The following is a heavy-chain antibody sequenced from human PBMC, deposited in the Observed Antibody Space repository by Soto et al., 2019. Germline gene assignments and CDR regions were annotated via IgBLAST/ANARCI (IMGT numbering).Heavy chain of an antibody. D-gene: IGHD4-4*01. CDR3: VSQRTTVPTEAYFYY. V-gene: IGHV4-39*01. CDR2: VYYRGRS. Sequence: PSWPLSLTFTVSGGSVTNSSYYWGWIRQSPGKGLEWIGSVYYRGRSYSKSSVKSRVTISVDTSKNRFSLSLNSVTASDTAVYFCVSQRTTVPTEAYFYYWGPGALVTVSS. J-gene: IGHJ4*02. CDR1: GGSVTNSSYY.